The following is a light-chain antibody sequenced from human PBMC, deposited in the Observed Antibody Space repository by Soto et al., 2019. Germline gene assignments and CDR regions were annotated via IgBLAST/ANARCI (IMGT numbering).Light chain of an antibody. V-gene: IGLV4-69*01. CDR3: QTWGTGIRV. CDR2: INSDGSH. J-gene: IGLJ1*01. Sequence: QAVVTQSPSPSASLGASVTFICTLSSGHSSYAIAWHQQQQEKGPRYLMKINSDGSHSKGDGIPDRFSGSSSGAERYLTISSLQSEDEADYYCQTWGTGIRVFGTGTKVTVL. CDR1: SGHSSYA.